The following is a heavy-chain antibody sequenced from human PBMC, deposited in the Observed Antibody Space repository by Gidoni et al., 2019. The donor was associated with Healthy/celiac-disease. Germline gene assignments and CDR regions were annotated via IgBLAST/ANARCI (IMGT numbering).Heavy chain of an antibody. V-gene: IGHV2-5*02. CDR1: GLSRSTSGVG. CDR3: AHSLDYYGSGSYYHWFDP. CDR2: INWDDDK. J-gene: IGHJ5*02. Sequence: QITLKESGPTLVKPTQTLTLTCTFAGLSRSTSGVGVGWIRQPPGKALEWLALINWDDDKRYSPSLKSRLTITKDTSKNQVVLKMTNMDPVDTATYYCAHSLDYYGSGSYYHWFDPWGQGTLVTVSS. D-gene: IGHD3-10*01.